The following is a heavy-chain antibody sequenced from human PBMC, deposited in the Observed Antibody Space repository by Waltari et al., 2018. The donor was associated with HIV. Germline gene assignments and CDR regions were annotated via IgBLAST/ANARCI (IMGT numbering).Heavy chain of an antibody. Sequence: QVQLQESGPGLVKPSETLSLTCTVSGGSISSYYWSWIRQPAGKGLEWIGRIYTSGRPNYHPALKSRVTMSVDTSKNQFSLKLSSVTAADTAVYYCARDQTDGSGSYSYYYYYGMDVWGQGTTVTVSS. J-gene: IGHJ6*02. CDR2: IYTSGRP. CDR1: GGSISSYY. V-gene: IGHV4-4*07. CDR3: ARDQTDGSGSYSYYYYYGMDV. D-gene: IGHD3-10*01.